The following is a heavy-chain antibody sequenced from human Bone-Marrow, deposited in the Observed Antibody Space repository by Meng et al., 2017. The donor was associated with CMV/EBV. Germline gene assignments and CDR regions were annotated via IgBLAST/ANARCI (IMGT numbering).Heavy chain of an antibody. CDR2: IYYSGST. CDR1: GGSISSYY. V-gene: IGHV4-59*01. CDR3: ARVQPHLPYYYYGMDV. Sequence: GSLRLSCTVSGGSISSYYWSWIRQPPGKGLEWIGYIYYSGSTNYNPSLKSRVTISVDTSKNQFSLKLSSVTAADTAVYYCARVQPHLPYYYYGMDVWGQGTTVTVYS. D-gene: IGHD5-18*01. J-gene: IGHJ6*02.